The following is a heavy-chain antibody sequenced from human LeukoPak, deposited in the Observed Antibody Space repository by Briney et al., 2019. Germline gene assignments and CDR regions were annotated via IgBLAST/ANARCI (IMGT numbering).Heavy chain of an antibody. CDR3: AREWELRPYFDY. CDR2: IIPIFGTA. Sequence: SVKVSCKASGGTFSSYAISWVRQAPGQGLEWMGGIIPIFGTANYAQKFQGRVTITADESTSTAYMELSSLRSEDTAVYYCAREWELRPYFDYWGQETLVTVSS. J-gene: IGHJ4*02. D-gene: IGHD1-26*01. CDR1: GGTFSSYA. V-gene: IGHV1-69*13.